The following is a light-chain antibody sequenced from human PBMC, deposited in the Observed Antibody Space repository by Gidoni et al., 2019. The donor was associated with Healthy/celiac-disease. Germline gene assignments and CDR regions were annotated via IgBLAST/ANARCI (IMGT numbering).Light chain of an antibody. CDR2: GAS. CDR1: QSVSSN. V-gene: IGKV3-15*01. J-gene: IGKJ4*01. Sequence: EIVMTQSPATLSVSPGARATLSCRASQSVSSNFAWYQQKPGQAPRLLIYGASTRATGIPARFSGSGSGTEFTLTISSLLSEDFAVYYCQQYNNWPPLTFGGGTKVEIK. CDR3: QQYNNWPPLT.